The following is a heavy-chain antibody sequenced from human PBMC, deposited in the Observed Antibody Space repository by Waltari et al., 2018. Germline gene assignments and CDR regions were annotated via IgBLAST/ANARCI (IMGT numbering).Heavy chain of an antibody. Sequence: QVQRVESGGGVVQPGGALRLSCAASGFIFSDYGLHWVRQGPGKGVEWVAVVSYDGSYKYSAYAVKGRYTISRDNSKNTLYLQMDRLRPDDTAVYFCARDVIPASISWFEPWGQGTLVTVSS. CDR3: ARDVIPASISWFEP. V-gene: IGHV3-30-3*01. CDR2: VSYDGSYK. J-gene: IGHJ5*02. D-gene: IGHD2-21*01. CDR1: GFIFSDYG.